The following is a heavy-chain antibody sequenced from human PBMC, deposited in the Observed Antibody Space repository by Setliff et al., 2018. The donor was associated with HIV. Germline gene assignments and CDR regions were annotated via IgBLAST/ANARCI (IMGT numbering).Heavy chain of an antibody. Sequence: GASVKVSCKASGYSFSDYYIHWVRQAPGHGFQWMGWISPKYGGTNYAQNFQGRVTMTRDTSISTAYMELCSLGSDDTAVYFCARDTSSSYWGQGTPVTVSS. CDR2: ISPKYGGT. CDR1: GYSFSDYY. CDR3: ARDTSSSY. J-gene: IGHJ4*02. V-gene: IGHV1-2*02. D-gene: IGHD2-2*01.